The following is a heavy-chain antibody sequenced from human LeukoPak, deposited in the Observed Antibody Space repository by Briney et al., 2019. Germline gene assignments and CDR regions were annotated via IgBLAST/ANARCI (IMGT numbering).Heavy chain of an antibody. CDR1: GFTFRNFW. V-gene: IGHV3-30*18. Sequence: PGGSLRLSCTASGFTFRNFWMGWVRQAPGKGLEWVAVISYDGSNKYYADSVKGRFTISRDNSKNTLYLQMNSLRAEDTAVYYCAKEWDNDAFDIWGQGTMVTVSS. D-gene: IGHD1-26*01. CDR3: AKEWDNDAFDI. CDR2: ISYDGSNK. J-gene: IGHJ3*02.